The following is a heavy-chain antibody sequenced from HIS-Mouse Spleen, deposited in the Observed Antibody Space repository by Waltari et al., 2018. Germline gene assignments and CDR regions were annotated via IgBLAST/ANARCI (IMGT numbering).Heavy chain of an antibody. V-gene: IGHV3-33*01. D-gene: IGHD3-10*01. Sequence: QVQLVESGGGVVQPGRSLRLSCAASGFTFSSYGMHWVRQAPGKGLGWVAVIWYDGRNKYYADSVKGRFTISRDNSKNTLYLQMNSLRAEDTAVYYCAREGEISGRSYFDYWGQGTLVTVSS. CDR2: IWYDGRNK. CDR1: GFTFSSYG. CDR3: AREGEISGRSYFDY. J-gene: IGHJ4*02.